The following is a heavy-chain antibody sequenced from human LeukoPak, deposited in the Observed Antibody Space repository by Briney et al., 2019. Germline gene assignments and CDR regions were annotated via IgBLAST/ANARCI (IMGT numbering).Heavy chain of an antibody. J-gene: IGHJ3*02. CDR2: INHSGST. Sequence: SETPSLTCAVYGGSFSGYYWSWIRQPPGKGLEWIGEINHSGSTNYNPSLKSRVTISVDTSKNQFSLKLSSVTAADTAVYYCAGAPRAAGTRGERRRGAFDIWGQGTMVTVSS. CDR3: AGAPRAAGTRGERRRGAFDI. D-gene: IGHD1-1*01. CDR1: GGSFSGYY. V-gene: IGHV4-34*01.